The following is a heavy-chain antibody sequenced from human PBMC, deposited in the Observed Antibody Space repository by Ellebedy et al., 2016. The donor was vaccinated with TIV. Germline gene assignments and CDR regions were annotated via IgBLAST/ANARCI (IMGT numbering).Heavy chain of an antibody. CDR3: ARETYNDVDLKLWGIFDI. CDR2: IAIDSTT. V-gene: IGHV3-66*01. J-gene: IGHJ3*02. D-gene: IGHD3-10*01. Sequence: GESLKISCAASELTVTSNFMSWVRRAPGKGLAWVSTIAIDSTTYYADSVKGRFTISRDNSKNTLDIQMNSLRAEDTAVYYCARETYNDVDLKLWGIFDIWGQGTMVTVSS. CDR1: ELTVTSNF.